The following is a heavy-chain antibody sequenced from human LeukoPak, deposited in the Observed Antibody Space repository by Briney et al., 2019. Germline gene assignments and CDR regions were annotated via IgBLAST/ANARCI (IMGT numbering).Heavy chain of an antibody. CDR1: SVSQSIYF. CDR3: ARHEKLSQFDY. J-gene: IGHJ4*02. V-gene: IGHV4-59*08. CDR2: VYYSGSA. Sequence: PSETLSLTYTVSSVSQSIYFCIWLRQPPGKGLEWIGYVYYSGSANYNPSLKSRVTISVDTSKNQFSLKLSSVTAADTAVYYCARHEKLSQFDYWGQGTLVTVSS. D-gene: IGHD3-16*02.